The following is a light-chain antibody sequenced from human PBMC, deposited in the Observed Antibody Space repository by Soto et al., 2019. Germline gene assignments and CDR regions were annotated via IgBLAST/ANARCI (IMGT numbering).Light chain of an antibody. CDR3: QKCKVAPFT. CDR1: QDIGNF. Sequence: DIQMTQSPSSLSAFVGDRVTITCRPSQDIGNFLAWYQQKPGKVPKLLIYAASTLQSGVPSRFSGSGSGTDFTLTISSLQPEDVATYYCQKCKVAPFTFGGGTKVDIK. V-gene: IGKV1-27*01. J-gene: IGKJ4*01. CDR2: AAS.